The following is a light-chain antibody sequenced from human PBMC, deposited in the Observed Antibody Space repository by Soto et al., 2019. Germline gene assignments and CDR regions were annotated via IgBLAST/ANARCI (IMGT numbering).Light chain of an antibody. J-gene: IGKJ5*01. V-gene: IGKV3-15*01. CDR3: QQYNSYSIT. CDR1: ETVSTN. Sequence: ERVVTQSPATLSVSPGEGATLSCRASETVSTNLAWYQQKPGQAPRLLIYAASTRATGVPARFSGSGSGTEFTLTISSLQPDDFATYYCQQYNSYSITFGQGTRLEIK. CDR2: AAS.